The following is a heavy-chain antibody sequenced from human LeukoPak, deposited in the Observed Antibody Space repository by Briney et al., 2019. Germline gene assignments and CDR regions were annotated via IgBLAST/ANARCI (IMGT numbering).Heavy chain of an antibody. CDR1: GFTFSSYW. D-gene: IGHD4-17*01. Sequence: QTGGSLRLSCAASGFTFSSYWMSWVRQAPGKGLEWVANIKQDGSEKYYVDSVKGRFTISRDNAKNSLYLQMNSLRAEDTAVYYCARDRGRAFYGDYEVYWGQGTLVTVSS. V-gene: IGHV3-7*01. CDR2: IKQDGSEK. CDR3: ARDRGRAFYGDYEVY. J-gene: IGHJ4*02.